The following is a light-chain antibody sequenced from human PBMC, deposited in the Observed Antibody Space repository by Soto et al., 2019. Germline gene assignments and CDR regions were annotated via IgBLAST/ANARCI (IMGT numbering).Light chain of an antibody. CDR3: QQRNQWPPVT. CDR2: DAS. J-gene: IGKJ4*01. Sequence: ESVLTQSPATLSLSPGERATLSCRASPSVSNSLAWYQHTPGQAPRLLLYDASNRATGVPTRFSGSGSGTDFTLTISSLEPEDFAVYYCQQRNQWPPVTFGGGTRVAIK. V-gene: IGKV3-11*01. CDR1: PSVSNS.